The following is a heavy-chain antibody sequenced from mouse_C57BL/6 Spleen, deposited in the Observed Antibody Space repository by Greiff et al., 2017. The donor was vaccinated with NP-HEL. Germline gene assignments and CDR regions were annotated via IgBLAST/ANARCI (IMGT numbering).Heavy chain of an antibody. CDR3: ARRHDGYYAYYFDY. CDR1: GYTFTDYY. D-gene: IGHD2-3*01. J-gene: IGHJ2*01. V-gene: IGHV1-26*01. CDR2: INPNNGGT. Sequence: EVQLQQSGPELVKPGASVKISCKASGYTFTDYYMNWVKQSHGKSLEWIGDINPNNGGTSYNQKFKGKATLTVDKSSSTAYMELRSLTSEDSAVYYCARRHDGYYAYYFDYWGQGTTLTVSS.